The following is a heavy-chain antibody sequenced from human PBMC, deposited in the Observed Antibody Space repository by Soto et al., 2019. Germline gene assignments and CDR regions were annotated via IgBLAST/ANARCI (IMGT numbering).Heavy chain of an antibody. CDR2: MYYSGST. CDR3: VRGIVGGTRWFDP. J-gene: IGHJ5*02. D-gene: IGHD2-21*01. CDR1: GGVIIGPSR. Sequence: SWCVSLTFKVAGGVIIGPSRWSRVRQSPGKGLEWIGEMYYSGSTNYNPSLRSRVAISVDTSKNQFFLKVNSVTAADTAMYFCVRGIVGGTRWFDPWGQGILVTVSS. V-gene: IGHV4-4*02.